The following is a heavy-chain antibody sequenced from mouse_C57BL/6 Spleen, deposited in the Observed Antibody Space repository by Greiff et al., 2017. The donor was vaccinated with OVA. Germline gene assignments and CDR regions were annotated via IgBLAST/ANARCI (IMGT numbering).Heavy chain of an antibody. V-gene: IGHV14-1*01. CDR3: TTIYYGSR. D-gene: IGHD1-1*01. J-gene: IGHJ3*02. Sequence: EVQLQQSGAELVKPGASVKLSCTASGFNIKDYYMHWVKQRTEQGLEWIGRIDPENGDTEYASKFQGKATITADTSSNTAYLQLSSLTSEDTAVYYCTTIYYGSRWGQGTLFTVSA. CDR1: GFNIKDYY. CDR2: IDPENGDT.